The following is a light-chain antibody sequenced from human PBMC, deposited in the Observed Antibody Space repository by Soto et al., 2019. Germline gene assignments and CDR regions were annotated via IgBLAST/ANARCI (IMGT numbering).Light chain of an antibody. CDR1: SSDVGAYNY. J-gene: IGLJ2*01. CDR2: DVS. CDR3: SSYTTITTPV. Sequence: QSVLTQPASVSGSPGQSITISCTGTSSDVGAYNYVSWYQQHPGKAPKLMIYDVSDRPSGVSSRFSGSKSGNTASLTISGLQPEDEADYYCSSYTTITTPVFGGGTKVTVL. V-gene: IGLV2-14*03.